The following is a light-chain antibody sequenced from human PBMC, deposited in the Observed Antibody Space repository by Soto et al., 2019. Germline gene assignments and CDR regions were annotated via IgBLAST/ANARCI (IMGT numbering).Light chain of an antibody. Sequence: QSALTQPRSVSGSPGQSVTISCTGTNSDVGGYNYVSWYQQYPGKAPKLMISGVSERPSWVPDRFSGSTSGNTASLTISGLQAEDEADYYCCSYVDTDTWVFGGGTKLTVL. V-gene: IGLV2-11*01. CDR3: CSYVDTDTWV. J-gene: IGLJ3*02. CDR2: GVS. CDR1: NSDVGGYNY.